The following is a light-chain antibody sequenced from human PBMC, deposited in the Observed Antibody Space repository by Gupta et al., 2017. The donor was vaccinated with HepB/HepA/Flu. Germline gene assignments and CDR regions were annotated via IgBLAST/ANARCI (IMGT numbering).Light chain of an antibody. CDR1: HIVSSY. V-gene: IGKV3-11*01. J-gene: IGKJ4*01. Sequence: IVLTQSPATLALSPGERDTLSCRASHIVSSYLSWFQQKHGQDPRILIYDAANRATGIHARLSGSGSATEDSILISSIEHEDVAVYYCQQRSNWSGITFGGGTKVEIK. CDR2: DAA. CDR3: QQRSNWSGIT.